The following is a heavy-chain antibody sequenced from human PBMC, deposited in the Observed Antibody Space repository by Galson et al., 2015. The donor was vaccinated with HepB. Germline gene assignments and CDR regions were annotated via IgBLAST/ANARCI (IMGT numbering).Heavy chain of an antibody. CDR2: ISWNSGSI. V-gene: IGHV3-9*01. Sequence: SLRLSCAATGFTFDDYAMHWVRQAPGKGLEWVSSISWNSGSISYGESVRGRFTISRDNAKNSLYLQMNSLRAEDTALYYCAKDSGNGYYYAWHYFDHWGQGALVTVSS. D-gene: IGHD3-22*01. CDR3: AKDSGNGYYYAWHYFDH. J-gene: IGHJ4*02. CDR1: GFTFDDYA.